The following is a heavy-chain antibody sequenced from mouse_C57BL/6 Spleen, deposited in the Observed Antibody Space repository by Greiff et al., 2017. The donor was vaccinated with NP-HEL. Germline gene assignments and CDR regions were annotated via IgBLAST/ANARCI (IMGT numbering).Heavy chain of an antibody. CDR1: GFSLTSYG. J-gene: IGHJ4*01. CDR2: IWSGGST. CDR3: ARNDDYDAYYAMDY. V-gene: IGHV2-2*01. D-gene: IGHD2-4*01. Sequence: QVQLKESGPGLVQPSQSLSITCTVSGFSLTSYGVHWVRQSPGKGLEWLGVIWSGGSTDYNAAFISRLSISKDNSKSQVFFKMNSLQADDTAIYYCARNDDYDAYYAMDYWGQGTSVTVSS.